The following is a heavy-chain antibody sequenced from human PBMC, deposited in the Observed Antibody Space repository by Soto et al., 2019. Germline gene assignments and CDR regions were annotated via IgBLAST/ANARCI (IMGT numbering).Heavy chain of an antibody. J-gene: IGHJ6*02. D-gene: IGHD6-19*01. CDR1: GFTVSINY. CDR2: IYSGGST. Sequence: GGSLRLSCAASGFTVSINYMSWVRQAPGKGLEWVSVIYSGGSTYYADSVKGRFTISRDNSKNTLYLQMNSLRAEDTAVYYCARDRRIAVAGTPLAGHYYGMDVWGQGTTVTVSS. V-gene: IGHV3-53*01. CDR3: ARDRRIAVAGTPLAGHYYGMDV.